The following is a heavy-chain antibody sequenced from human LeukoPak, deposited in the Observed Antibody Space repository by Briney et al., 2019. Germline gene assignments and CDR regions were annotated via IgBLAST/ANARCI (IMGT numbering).Heavy chain of an antibody. CDR3: ARVPLGTCYFDS. CDR2: IYGGGVTT. V-gene: IGHV3-53*01. J-gene: IGHJ4*02. CDR1: GFTVSSNY. D-gene: IGHD1-7*01. Sequence: PGGSLRLSCAASGFTVSSNYMSWVRQAPRKGLEWVSIIYGGGVTTYYADSVKGRFTISRDNSKNTLYLQMNSLRADDTAVYYCARVPLGTCYFDSWGQGTLVTVSS.